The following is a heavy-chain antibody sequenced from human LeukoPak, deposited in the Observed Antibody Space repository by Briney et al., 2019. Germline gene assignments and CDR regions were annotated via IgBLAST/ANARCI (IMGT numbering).Heavy chain of an antibody. Sequence: GGSLRLSCAASGFTVSSNSMSWVRQAPGKGLEWVSYISSSSSYTNYADSVKGRFTISRDNAKNSLFLQMNSLRAEDTAVYYCARVMGVYAFDFWGQGTVVTVSS. CDR2: ISSSSSYT. D-gene: IGHD2-8*01. J-gene: IGHJ3*01. V-gene: IGHV3-11*05. CDR3: ARVMGVYAFDF. CDR1: GFTVSSNS.